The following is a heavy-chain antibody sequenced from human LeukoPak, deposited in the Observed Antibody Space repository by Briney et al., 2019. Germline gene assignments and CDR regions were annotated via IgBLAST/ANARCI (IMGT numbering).Heavy chain of an antibody. CDR2: IIPILGIA. CDR3: VTQSSELWFGDGNAFDI. D-gene: IGHD3-10*01. CDR1: GGTFSSYA. V-gene: IGHV1-69*04. Sequence: SVKVSCKASGGTFSSYAISWVRQAPGQGLEWMGRIIPILGIANYAQKFQGRVTITADKSTSTAYMELSSLRSEDTAVYYCVTQSSELWFGDGNAFDIWGQGTMVTVSS. J-gene: IGHJ3*02.